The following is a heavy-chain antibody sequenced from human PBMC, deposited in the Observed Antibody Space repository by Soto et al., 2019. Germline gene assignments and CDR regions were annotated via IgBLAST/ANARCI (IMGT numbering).Heavy chain of an antibody. CDR2: LYYSGTT. Sequence: QLQLQESGPGLVKPSETLSLTCTVSGGSISSSSYYWGWIRQPPGKGLEWIVSLYYSGTTYYNPSLKSRVTISVDTSKNQFSLNLSSVTAADTAVYYCARLARRDGYPKEIGYWGQGTLVTVSS. CDR3: ARLARRDGYPKEIGY. V-gene: IGHV4-39*01. D-gene: IGHD5-12*01. CDR1: GGSISSSSYY. J-gene: IGHJ4*02.